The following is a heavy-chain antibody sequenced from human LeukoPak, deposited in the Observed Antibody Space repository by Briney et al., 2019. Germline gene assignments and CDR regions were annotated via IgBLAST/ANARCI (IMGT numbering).Heavy chain of an antibody. V-gene: IGHV3-11*01. Sequence: GGSLSLSCAASGFTFSDYYMSWIRQVPGKGLEWVSYFSPRGSPIYYADSVKGRFTTSRDNAKNSLYLQINSLRAEDTAVYFCARGHTVLVPATTGGDYWGQGTLVTVSS. CDR2: FSPRGSPI. CDR1: GFTFSDYY. CDR3: ARGHTVLVPATTGGDY. D-gene: IGHD2-2*01. J-gene: IGHJ4*02.